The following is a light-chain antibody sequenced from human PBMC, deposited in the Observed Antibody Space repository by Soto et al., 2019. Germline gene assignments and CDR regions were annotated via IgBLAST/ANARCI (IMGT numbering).Light chain of an antibody. Sequence: QSVLTQPPSVSGSPGQRVTISCTGSSSNIGSCYDVHWYQQLPGTAPKLLIYGNSNRPSGVPDRFSGSKSGTSASLAITGLQAEDEAAFYCQSQDSSMSAYVFGTGTKVTVL. V-gene: IGLV1-40*01. CDR3: QSQDSSMSAYV. CDR2: GNS. J-gene: IGLJ1*01. CDR1: SSNIGSCYD.